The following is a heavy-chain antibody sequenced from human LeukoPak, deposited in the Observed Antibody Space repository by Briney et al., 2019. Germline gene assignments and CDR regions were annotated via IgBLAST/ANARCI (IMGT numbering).Heavy chain of an antibody. CDR2: IYYSGST. J-gene: IGHJ4*02. Sequence: SETLSLTCTVSGGSISSSSYYWGWIRQPPGKGLEWIGGIYYSGSTYYNPSLKSRVTISVDTSKNQFSLKLSSVTAADTAVYYCARQDILTGYYNYWGQGTLVTVSS. V-gene: IGHV4-39*01. D-gene: IGHD3-9*01. CDR3: ARQDILTGYYNY. CDR1: GGSISSSSYY.